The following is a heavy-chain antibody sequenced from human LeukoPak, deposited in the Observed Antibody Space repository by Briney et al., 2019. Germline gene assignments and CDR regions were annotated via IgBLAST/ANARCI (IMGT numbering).Heavy chain of an antibody. D-gene: IGHD3-16*01. J-gene: IGHJ4*02. Sequence: PSQTLSLTCAVSGGSISSGGYSWSWIRQPPGKGLEWIGYIYHSGSTYYNPSLKSRVTISVDRSKNQFSLKLSSVTAADTVVYYCARAGEIRRRLYYFDYWGQGTLVTVSS. CDR1: GGSISSGGYS. CDR2: IYHSGST. V-gene: IGHV4-30-2*01. CDR3: ARAGEIRRRLYYFDY.